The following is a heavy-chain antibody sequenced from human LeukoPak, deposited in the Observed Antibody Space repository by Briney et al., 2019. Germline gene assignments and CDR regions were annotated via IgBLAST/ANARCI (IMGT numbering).Heavy chain of an antibody. D-gene: IGHD6-6*01. CDR1: GVSISSSSYY. J-gene: IGHJ4*02. CDR3: ARDKGTSYLSSFDY. CDR2: IYYSGST. V-gene: IGHV4-39*02. Sequence: SETLSFTCTDSGVSISSSSYYWGWIRQPPGKGLEWIGSIYYSGSTYYNPSLKSRVTISVDTSKNQFSLKLSSVTAADTAVYYCARDKGTSYLSSFDYWGQGTLVTVSS.